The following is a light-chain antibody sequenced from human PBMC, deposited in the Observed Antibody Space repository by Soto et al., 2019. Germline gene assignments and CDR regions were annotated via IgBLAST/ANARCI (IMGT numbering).Light chain of an antibody. V-gene: IGKV3-20*01. CDR3: QQYVAPPPYT. CDR2: AAS. CDR1: QSVTNSY. J-gene: IGKJ2*01. Sequence: EIVLTQSPGTLSLSPGERATLSCRASQSVTNSYLAWYQQKPGQAPRLLIYAASSRATGIPDRFAGSVSGTDFTRTISRLEPEEFAVYYCQQYVAPPPYTFGQGTRLEIK.